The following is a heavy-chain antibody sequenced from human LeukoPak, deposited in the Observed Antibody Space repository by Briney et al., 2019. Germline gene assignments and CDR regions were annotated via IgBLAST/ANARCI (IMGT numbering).Heavy chain of an antibody. J-gene: IGHJ4*02. CDR3: ARDGPPPASGVDY. Sequence: WASVKVSCKASGGTFSSYAISWVRQAPGQGLEWMGRIIPILGIANYAQKFQGRVTITADKSTSTAYMELSSLRSEDTAVYYCARDGPPPASGVDYWGQGTLVTVSS. D-gene: IGHD2-2*01. CDR2: IIPILGIA. V-gene: IGHV1-69*04. CDR1: GGTFSSYA.